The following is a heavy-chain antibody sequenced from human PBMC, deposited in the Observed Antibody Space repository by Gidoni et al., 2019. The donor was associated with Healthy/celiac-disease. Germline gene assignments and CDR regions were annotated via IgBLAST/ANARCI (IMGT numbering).Heavy chain of an antibody. J-gene: IGHJ6*02. CDR2: ISAYNGNT. CDR1: GYTFTSYG. Sequence: QVQLVQSGAEVKKPGASVKVSCKASGYTFTSYGICWVRQAPGQGLEWMGWISAYNGNTNYAQKLQGRVTMTTDTSTSTAYMELRSLRSDDTAVYYCARESDYDYVWGSYRLGIAYYYGMDVWGQGTTVTVSS. CDR3: ARESDYDYVWGSYRLGIAYYYGMDV. D-gene: IGHD3-16*02. V-gene: IGHV1-18*01.